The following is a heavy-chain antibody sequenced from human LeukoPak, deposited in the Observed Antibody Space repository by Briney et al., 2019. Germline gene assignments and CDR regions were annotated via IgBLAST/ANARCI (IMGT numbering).Heavy chain of an antibody. D-gene: IGHD6-19*01. CDR2: IYPGDSDT. V-gene: IGHV5-51*01. CDR1: GYNFTSYW. CDR3: ARHIRGYSSGWYPSLYYFDY. Sequence: GESLQISCKGSGYNFTSYWIGWARRMPGKGLEWMRIIYPGDSDTRYSPSFQGQVTISADKSISTAYLQWSSLKASDTAMYYCARHIRGYSSGWYPSLYYFDYWGQGTLVTVSS. J-gene: IGHJ4*02.